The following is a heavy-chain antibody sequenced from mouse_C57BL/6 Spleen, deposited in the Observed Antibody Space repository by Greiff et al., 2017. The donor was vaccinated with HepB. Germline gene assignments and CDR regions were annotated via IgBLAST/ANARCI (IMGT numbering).Heavy chain of an antibody. CDR3: ARTGDFYAMDY. CDR1: GYTFTSYR. CDR2: IDPSDSET. V-gene: IGHV1-52*01. J-gene: IGHJ4*01. Sequence: QLQQPGAELVRPGSSVKLSCKASGYTFTSYRMHWVKQRPIQGLEWIGNIDPSDSETHYNQKFKDKATLTVDKSSSTAYMQLSSLTSEDSAVYYCARTGDFYAMDYWGQGTSVTVSS.